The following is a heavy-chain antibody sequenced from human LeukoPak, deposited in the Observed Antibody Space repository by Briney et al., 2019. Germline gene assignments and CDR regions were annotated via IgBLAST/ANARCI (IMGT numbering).Heavy chain of an antibody. CDR3: ARDVYGLDV. CDR1: GYTFTIYY. J-gene: IGHJ6*02. Sequence: ASVKVSCKASGYTFTIYYIHWVRQAPGQGLEWMGVINVSGGGTTYAQRFQDRVTMTRDTSTSTVYMELSSLRSADTAVYYCARDVYGLDVWGQGTTVTVSS. V-gene: IGHV1-46*01. CDR2: INVSGGGT.